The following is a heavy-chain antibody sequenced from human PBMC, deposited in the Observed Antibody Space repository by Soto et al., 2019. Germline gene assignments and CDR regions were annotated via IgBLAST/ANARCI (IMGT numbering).Heavy chain of an antibody. Sequence: ASVKVSCKASGYTFTSYDINWVRQATGQGLEWMGWMNPNSGNTGYAQKFQGRVTMTRNTSISTAYMELSSLRSEDTAVYYCARGGYCSGGSCCYAFDIWGQGTMVTVSS. V-gene: IGHV1-8*01. CDR2: MNPNSGNT. J-gene: IGHJ3*02. CDR1: GYTFTSYD. CDR3: ARGGYCSGGSCCYAFDI. D-gene: IGHD2-15*01.